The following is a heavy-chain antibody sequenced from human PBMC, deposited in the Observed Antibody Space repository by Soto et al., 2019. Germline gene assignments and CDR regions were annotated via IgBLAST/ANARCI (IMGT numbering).Heavy chain of an antibody. J-gene: IGHJ6*02. CDR2: INPNSGGT. Sequence: ASVKGSCKASGYTFTGYYMHWVRQAPGQGLEWMGWINPNSGGTNYAQKFQGRVTMTRDTSISTAYMELSRLRSDDTAVYYCARDLWDIVVVPAAWGMDVWGQGTTVTVSS. D-gene: IGHD2-2*01. CDR1: GYTFTGYY. V-gene: IGHV1-2*02. CDR3: ARDLWDIVVVPAAWGMDV.